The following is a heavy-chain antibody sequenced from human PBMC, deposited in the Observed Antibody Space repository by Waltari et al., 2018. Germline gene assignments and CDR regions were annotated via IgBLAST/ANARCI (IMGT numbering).Heavy chain of an antibody. CDR2: INHSGST. V-gene: IGHV4-34*01. Sequence: QVQLQQWGAGLLKPSETLSLTCAVYGGSFSGYYWSWIRQPPGKGLEWIGEINHSGSTNYNPSLKSRVTISVDTSKNQFSLKLSSVTAADTAVYYCASLTYYDFWSGYTDDYWGQGTLVTVSS. CDR3: ASLTYYDFWSGYTDDY. CDR1: GGSFSGYY. D-gene: IGHD3-3*01. J-gene: IGHJ4*02.